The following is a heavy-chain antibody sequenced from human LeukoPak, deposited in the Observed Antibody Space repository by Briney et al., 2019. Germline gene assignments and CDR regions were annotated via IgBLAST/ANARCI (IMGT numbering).Heavy chain of an antibody. D-gene: IGHD1-26*01. CDR3: ARGVPNIVGAGD. CDR1: GGSISSGSYY. J-gene: IGHJ4*02. CDR2: IYTSGST. V-gene: IGHV4-61*02. Sequence: SETLSLTCTVSGGSISSGSYYWSWIRQPAGKGLEWIGRIYTSGSTNYNPSLKSRVTISVDTSKNQFSLKLSSVTAADTAVYYCARGVPNIVGAGDWGQGTLVTVSS.